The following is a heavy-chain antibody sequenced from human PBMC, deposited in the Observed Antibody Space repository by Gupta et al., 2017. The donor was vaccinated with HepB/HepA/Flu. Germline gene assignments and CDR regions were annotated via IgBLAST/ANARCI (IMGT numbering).Heavy chain of an antibody. V-gene: IGHV3-7*01. CDR2: ISEDRSKE. CDR3: SATRGY. J-gene: IGHJ4*02. CDR1: GFTLHNSW. D-gene: IGHD3-10*01. Sequence: VQLVEFGGGLVQQGVSLRLSCAVSGFTLHNSWMKWVRQAPVKGLEWVATISEDRSKEYYVGSVKGRFTISTDTARNSRNLQKNNLRAEDTAVYYCSATRGYWGQGTRVAVSS.